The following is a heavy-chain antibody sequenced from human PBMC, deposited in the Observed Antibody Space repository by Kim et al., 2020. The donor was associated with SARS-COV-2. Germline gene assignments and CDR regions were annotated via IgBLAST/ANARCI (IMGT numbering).Heavy chain of an antibody. V-gene: IGHV3-23*01. J-gene: IGHJ3*02. CDR2: ISGSGGST. CDR1: GFTFSSYA. D-gene: IGHD3-10*01. CDR3: AKPIIGAFDN. Sequence: GGSLRLSCAASGFTFSSYAMSWVRQAPGKGLEWVSAISGSGGSTYYADSVKGRFTISRDNSKNTLYLQMTSLSDEDTAAFYCAKPIIGAFDNWGQGTRVT.